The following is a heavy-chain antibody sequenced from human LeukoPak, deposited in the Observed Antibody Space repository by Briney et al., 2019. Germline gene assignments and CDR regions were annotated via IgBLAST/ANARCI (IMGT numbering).Heavy chain of an antibody. Sequence: GGSLRLSCAASGFTFSDHYMSWIRQTPGRGLEWVSFISSNGRTIYYADSVKGRFTISRDNAKNSLYLQMDSLRAEDSSVYYCASSYDFWSALRRPPDYWGQGTLVTVSS. J-gene: IGHJ4*02. CDR1: GFTFSDHY. D-gene: IGHD3-3*01. CDR2: ISSNGRTI. CDR3: ASSYDFWSALRRPPDY. V-gene: IGHV3-11*04.